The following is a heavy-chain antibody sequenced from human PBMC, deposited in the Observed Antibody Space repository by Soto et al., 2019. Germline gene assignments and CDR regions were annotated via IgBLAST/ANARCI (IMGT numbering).Heavy chain of an antibody. V-gene: IGHV3-23*01. CDR2: ISGSGGST. CDR1: GHTFHNYA. CDR3: AKVSRGIGVVPAAVN. J-gene: IGHJ4*02. Sequence: EVQLLESGGGLEQPGGSLRLSCVGSGHTFHNYAMTWVRQAPGKGLEWVSGISGSGGSTYYADSVRGRCTISRDDSKNTLYLQMHSLRAEDTAVYYCAKVSRGIGVVPAAVNWGQGNLVTVSS. D-gene: IGHD2-2*01.